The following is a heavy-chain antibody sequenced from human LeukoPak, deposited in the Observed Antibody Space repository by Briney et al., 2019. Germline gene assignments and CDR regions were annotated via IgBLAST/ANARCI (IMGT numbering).Heavy chain of an antibody. CDR3: ARTYYYGSGGALDYFDY. J-gene: IGHJ4*02. CDR1: GYTFTGYY. V-gene: IGHV1-2*02. D-gene: IGHD3-10*01. CDR2: INPNSGGT. Sequence: ASVKVPCKASGYTFTGYYMHWVRQAPGQGLEWMGWINPNSGGTNYAQKFQGRVTMTRDTSISTAYMELSRLRSDDTAVYYCARTYYYGSGGALDYFDYWGQGTLVTVSS.